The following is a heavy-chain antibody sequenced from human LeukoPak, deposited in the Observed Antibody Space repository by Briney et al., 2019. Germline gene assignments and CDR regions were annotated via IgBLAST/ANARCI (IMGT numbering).Heavy chain of an antibody. CDR2: IYPGDSDI. J-gene: IGHJ5*02. CDR3: ARDTYYDILTGYSPRDP. D-gene: IGHD3-9*01. V-gene: IGHV5-51*01. CDR1: GYRFTSYW. Sequence: GESLKISCKGSGYRFTSYWIGWVRQMPGKGLEWMGIIYPGDSDIRYSPSFQGHVTISADKSISTAYLQWSSLKASDTAMYYCARDTYYDILTGYSPRDPWGQGTLVTVSS.